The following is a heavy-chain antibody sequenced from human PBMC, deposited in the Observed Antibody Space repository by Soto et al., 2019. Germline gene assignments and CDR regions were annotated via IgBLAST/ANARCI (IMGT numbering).Heavy chain of an antibody. CDR3: AKDKPGTTSFDD. D-gene: IGHD1-1*01. CDR1: AFTISRYA. V-gene: IGHV3-23*01. J-gene: IGHJ4*02. CDR2: IRDSGDTT. Sequence: EVQLLESGGGLVQPGGYLRLSCEASAFTISRYAMSWVRQAPGKGLEWVSAIRDSGDTTHYADSVKGRFTISRDTSKSTLYYQMNTLRADDTAVYYCAKDKPGTTSFDDWGQGTLVIVSS.